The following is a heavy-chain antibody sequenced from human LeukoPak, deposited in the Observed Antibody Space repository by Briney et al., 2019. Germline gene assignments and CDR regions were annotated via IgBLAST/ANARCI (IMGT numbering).Heavy chain of an antibody. J-gene: IGHJ5*02. CDR1: GYTFTGYY. CDR3: ARGGKVTMVRGVINWFDP. V-gene: IGHV1-2*02. D-gene: IGHD3-10*01. Sequence: GASVKVSCKASGYTFTGYYIHWVRQAPGQGLELMGWINPNNGGTNYAQKFQGRVTMTRDTSISTAYVELSRLRSDDTAVYYCARGGKVTMVRGVINWFDPWGQGTLVTVSS. CDR2: INPNNGGT.